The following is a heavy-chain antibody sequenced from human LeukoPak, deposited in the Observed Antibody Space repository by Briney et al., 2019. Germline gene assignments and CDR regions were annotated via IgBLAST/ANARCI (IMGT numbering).Heavy chain of an antibody. V-gene: IGHV1-8*03. CDR1: GYTFTSYD. CDR3: ARGDYVGIPAPGTTPEPRPFDY. CDR2: MNPNSGNT. J-gene: IGHJ4*02. Sequence: ASVKVSCKASGYTFTSYDINWVRQATGQGLEWMGWMNPNSGNTGYAQKFQGRVTITRNTSISTAYMELSSLRSEDTAVYFCARGDYVGIPAPGTTPEPRPFDYWGQGTVVTVSS. D-gene: IGHD6-13*01.